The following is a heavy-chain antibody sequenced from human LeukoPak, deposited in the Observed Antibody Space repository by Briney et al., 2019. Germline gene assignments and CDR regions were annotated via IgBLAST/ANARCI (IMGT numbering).Heavy chain of an antibody. CDR1: GFTFSSYS. V-gene: IGHV3-48*01. Sequence: PGGSLRLSCAASGFTFSSYSMNWVRQAPGKGLEWVSYISSSSSTICYADSVKGRFTISRDNAKNSLYLQMNSLRAEDTAVYYCARVTAGRSEVLWFGELLIAFDYWGQGTLVTVSS. D-gene: IGHD3-10*01. J-gene: IGHJ4*02. CDR3: ARVTAGRSEVLWFGELLIAFDY. CDR2: ISSSSSTI.